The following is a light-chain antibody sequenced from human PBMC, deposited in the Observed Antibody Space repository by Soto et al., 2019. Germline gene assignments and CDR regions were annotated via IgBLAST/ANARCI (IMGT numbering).Light chain of an antibody. CDR3: QQYKNWPPLT. CDR1: QSVGSA. J-gene: IGKJ4*01. CDR2: AAS. V-gene: IGKV3-15*01. Sequence: EIVMTQSPATLSVSPGETATLSCWASQSVGSAVAWYQHKPGQAPRLVIVAASIRATGVPGRFSGAGSGTEFTLTISSLQSEDFAVHDCQQYKNWPPLTFGGGTTVEIK.